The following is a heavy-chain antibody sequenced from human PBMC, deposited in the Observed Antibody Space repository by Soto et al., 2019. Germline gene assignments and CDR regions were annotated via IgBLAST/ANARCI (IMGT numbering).Heavy chain of an antibody. V-gene: IGHV3-30-3*01. D-gene: IGHD6-13*01. CDR1: GFTLSSYA. Sequence: QVQLVESGGGVVQPGRSLRLSCAASGFTLSSYAMHWVRQAPGKGLEWVAVISYDGSNKYYADSVKGRFTISRDNSKNTLYLQMNSLRAEDTAVYYCACSSSCYPHGMDVWGQGTTVTVSS. CDR2: ISYDGSNK. J-gene: IGHJ6*02. CDR3: ACSSSCYPHGMDV.